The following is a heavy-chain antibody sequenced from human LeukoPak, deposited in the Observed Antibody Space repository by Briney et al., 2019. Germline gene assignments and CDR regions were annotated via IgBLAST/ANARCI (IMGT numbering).Heavy chain of an antibody. V-gene: IGHV3-23*01. CDR2: ISGSGDST. CDR1: GFTFSSYG. J-gene: IGHJ4*02. D-gene: IGHD3-22*01. Sequence: PGGSLRLSCAASGFTFSSYGMHWVRQAPGKGLEWVSAISGSGDSTYYADSVKGRFTISRDNSKNTLYLQMNSLRAEDTAVYYCAKCYAYYDSSGDFDYWGQGTLVTVSS. CDR3: AKCYAYYDSSGDFDY.